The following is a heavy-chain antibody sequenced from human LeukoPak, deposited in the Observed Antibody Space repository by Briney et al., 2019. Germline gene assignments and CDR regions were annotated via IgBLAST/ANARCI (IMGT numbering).Heavy chain of an antibody. Sequence: PGGSLRLSCAASGFTSSTSAINWVRQAPGKGLEWVSGIIGNADRTDYADSVKGRFTISRDNSKNTVYLQVYNLRAEDTAVYYCAKCRGTGWYYFDSWGQGTLVTVSS. J-gene: IGHJ4*02. CDR1: GFTSSTSA. CDR2: IIGNADRT. D-gene: IGHD6-19*01. V-gene: IGHV3-23*01. CDR3: AKCRGTGWYYFDS.